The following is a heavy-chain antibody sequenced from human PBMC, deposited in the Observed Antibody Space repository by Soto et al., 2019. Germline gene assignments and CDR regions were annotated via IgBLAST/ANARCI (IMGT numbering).Heavy chain of an antibody. Sequence: QVQLVQSGAEVKKPGSSVKVSCKASGGTFSSYTISWVRQTPGQGLEWMGRIIPILGIANYAQKFQGRVTITADKSTSTAYMELSSLRSQDTAVYYCARDPTAGDSAGYWGQGTLVTVSS. J-gene: IGHJ4*02. CDR1: GGTFSSYT. D-gene: IGHD2-21*01. CDR2: IIPILGIA. V-gene: IGHV1-69*08. CDR3: ARDPTAGDSAGY.